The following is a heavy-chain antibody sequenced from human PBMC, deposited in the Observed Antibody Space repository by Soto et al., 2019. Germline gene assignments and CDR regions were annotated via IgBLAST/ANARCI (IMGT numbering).Heavy chain of an antibody. CDR1: GGSINTNNYY. Sequence: SETLSLTCSVSGGSINTNNYYWGWIRQSPGQVLEWIGNIYYNGHANYNPSLEGRVTISQDMSKNQFFLNLTSMTAADTSIYYCATIIVPASRHMDFDYWGQGALVTVSS. V-gene: IGHV4-39*01. J-gene: IGHJ4*02. D-gene: IGHD2-21*01. CDR3: ATIIVPASRHMDFDY. CDR2: IYYNGHA.